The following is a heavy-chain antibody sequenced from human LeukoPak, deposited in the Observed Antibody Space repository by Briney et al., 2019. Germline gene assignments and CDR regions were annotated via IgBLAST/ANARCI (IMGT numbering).Heavy chain of an antibody. J-gene: IGHJ4*02. CDR3: ARGAKRGYSGYDLIDY. CDR1: GGSFSGYY. CDR2: INHSGST. D-gene: IGHD5-12*01. V-gene: IGHV4-34*01. Sequence: PSETLSLTCAVYGGSFSGYYWSWIRQPPGKGLEWIGEINHSGSTNYNPPLKSRVTISVDTSKNQFSLKLSSVTAADTAVYYCARGAKRGYSGYDLIDYWGQGTLVTVSS.